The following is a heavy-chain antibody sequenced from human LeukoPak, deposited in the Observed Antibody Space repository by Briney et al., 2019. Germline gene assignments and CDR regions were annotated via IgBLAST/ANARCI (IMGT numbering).Heavy chain of an antibody. V-gene: IGHV4-34*01. J-gene: IGHJ4*02. Sequence: PSETLSLTCTVSGGSISSYYWSWIRQPAGKGLEWIGEINHSGSTNYNPSLKSRVTISVDTSKNQFSLKLSSVTAADTAVYYCARGPGRWYNWNYITTFDYWGQGTLVTVSS. CDR2: INHSGST. CDR1: GGSISSYY. CDR3: ARGPGRWYNWNYITTFDY. D-gene: IGHD1-7*01.